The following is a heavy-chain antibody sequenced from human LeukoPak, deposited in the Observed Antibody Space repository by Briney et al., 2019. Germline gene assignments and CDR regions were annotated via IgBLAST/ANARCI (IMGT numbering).Heavy chain of an antibody. V-gene: IGHV1-24*01. CDR1: GYTLTELS. Sequence: GASVKVSCKVSGYTLTELSMHWVRQAPGKGLEWMGGFDPEDGKTIYAQKFQGRVTMTEDTSTDTAYMELSSLRSEDTAVYYCARGGVHCSSTSCYTAHTDYWGQGTLVTVSS. D-gene: IGHD2-2*02. CDR3: ARGGVHCSSTSCYTAHTDY. CDR2: FDPEDGKT. J-gene: IGHJ4*02.